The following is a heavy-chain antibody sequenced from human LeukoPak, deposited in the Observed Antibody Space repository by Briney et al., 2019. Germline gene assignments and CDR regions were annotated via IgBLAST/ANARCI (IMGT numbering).Heavy chain of an antibody. D-gene: IGHD2-15*01. Sequence: GRSLRLSCAASGFTFSSYATHWVRQAPGKGLEWVSAISGSGGSTYYAHSVKGRFTISRDNSKNTLYLQMNSLRAEDTAIYYCAKDVFLLSGRGDDYWGQGTLVTVS. CDR3: AKDVFLLSGRGDDY. CDR1: GFTFSSYA. J-gene: IGHJ4*02. CDR2: ISGSGGST. V-gene: IGHV3-23*01.